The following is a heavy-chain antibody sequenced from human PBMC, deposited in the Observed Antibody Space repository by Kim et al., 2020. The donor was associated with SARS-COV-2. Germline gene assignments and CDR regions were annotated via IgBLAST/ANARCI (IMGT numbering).Heavy chain of an antibody. V-gene: IGHV3-21*01. CDR2: ISSSSSYI. CDR1: GFTFSSYS. J-gene: IGHJ3*02. D-gene: IGHD3-10*01. Sequence: GGSLRLSCAASGFTFSSYSMNWVRQAPGKGLEWVSSISSSSSYIYYADSVKGRFTISRDNAKNSLYLQMNSLRAEDTAVYYCARDLSNMVRGVGNAFDIWGQGTMGTVSS. CDR3: ARDLSNMVRGVGNAFDI.